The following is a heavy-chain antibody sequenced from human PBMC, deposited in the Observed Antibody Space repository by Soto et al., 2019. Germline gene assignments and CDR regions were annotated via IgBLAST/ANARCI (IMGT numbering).Heavy chain of an antibody. CDR1: GGSVSSGDYY. Sequence: SETLSLTCTVSGGSVSSGDYYWSWIRQPPGKGLEWIGYIYYSGSTNYNPSLKSRVTISVDTSKNQFSLKLSSVTAADTAVYYCARVRGRLLRFDPWGQGTLVTVSS. CDR3: ARVRGRLLRFDP. D-gene: IGHD2-15*01. V-gene: IGHV4-30-4*01. J-gene: IGHJ5*02. CDR2: IYYSGST.